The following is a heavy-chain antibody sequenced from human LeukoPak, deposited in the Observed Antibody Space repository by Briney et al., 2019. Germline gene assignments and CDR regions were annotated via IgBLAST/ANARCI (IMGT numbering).Heavy chain of an antibody. D-gene: IGHD6-13*01. J-gene: IGHJ4*02. CDR1: GFTFSSYS. CDR2: ISSSSSYI. V-gene: IGHV3-21*01. CDR3: ARVAAAAVHD. Sequence: GGSLRLSCAASGFTFSSYSTNWVRQAPGKGLEWVSSISSSSSYIYYADSVKGRFTISRDNAKNSLYLQMNSLRAEDTAVCYCARVAAAAVHDWGQGTLVTVSS.